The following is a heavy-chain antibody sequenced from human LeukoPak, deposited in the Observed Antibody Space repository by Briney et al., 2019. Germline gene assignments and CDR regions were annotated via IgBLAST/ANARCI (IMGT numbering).Heavy chain of an antibody. Sequence: ASVKVSCKASGYTFTSYGISWVRQAPGQGLEWMGWISAYNGNTNYAQKLQGRVTMTTDTSTSTAYMELRSLRSDDTAVYYCARQQWLVQRAWFDPWGQGTLVTVSP. J-gene: IGHJ5*02. V-gene: IGHV1-18*01. CDR3: ARQQWLVQRAWFDP. D-gene: IGHD6-19*01. CDR2: ISAYNGNT. CDR1: GYTFTSYG.